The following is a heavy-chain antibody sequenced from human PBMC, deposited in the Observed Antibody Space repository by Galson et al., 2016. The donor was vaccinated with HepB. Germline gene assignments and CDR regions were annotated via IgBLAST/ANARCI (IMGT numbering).Heavy chain of an antibody. CDR1: GYTFTPYW. Sequence: QSGAEVKKPGESLRISCRGSGYTFTPYWISWVRQMPGKGLEWMGRIDPRDSYTNYSPSFQGHVTISADKSISTAYLQWSSLKASDTAMYYCAKLGYGSETYNPLNYWGQGTLVTVSS. D-gene: IGHD3-10*01. CDR3: AKLGYGSETYNPLNY. J-gene: IGHJ4*02. V-gene: IGHV5-10-1*01. CDR2: IDPRDSYT.